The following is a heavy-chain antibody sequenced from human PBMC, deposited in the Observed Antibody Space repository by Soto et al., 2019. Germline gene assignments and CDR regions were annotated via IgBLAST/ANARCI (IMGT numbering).Heavy chain of an antibody. D-gene: IGHD3-10*01. J-gene: IGHJ5*02. CDR2: IWSDGSKK. V-gene: IGHV3-33*01. CDR3: ARDIDTSGRYGSLDP. CDR1: GFTFRSYG. Sequence: QVQVVESGGGEVQPGRSLRLSCAASGFTFRSYGMHWVRQAPGKGLEWVAVIWSDGSKKYYADSVKGRFTISRDDSKNTVYLQMNSLRAEDTAVYYCARDIDTSGRYGSLDPWGQGTLVTVSS.